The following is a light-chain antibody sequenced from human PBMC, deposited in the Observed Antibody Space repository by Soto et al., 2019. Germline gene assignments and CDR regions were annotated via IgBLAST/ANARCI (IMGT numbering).Light chain of an antibody. CDR1: ESISND. V-gene: IGKV3-11*01. Sequence: EIVLTQSPATLSLSQGERATLSCRASESISNDLAWYQQKPGQAPRLLIYDASNRATDIPARFSGSGSGTDFTLTISSLEPEDYAVYYCQQRSIWPPLTFGGGTKVEIK. CDR3: QQRSIWPPLT. J-gene: IGKJ4*01. CDR2: DAS.